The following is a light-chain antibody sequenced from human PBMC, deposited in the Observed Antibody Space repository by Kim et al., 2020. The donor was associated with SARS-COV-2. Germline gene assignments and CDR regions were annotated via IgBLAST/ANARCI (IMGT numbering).Light chain of an antibody. CDR2: WAA. Sequence: RTPLNCKSSLTVLYISNNKNYLCWYQHKPGQAPKLRIYWAAIRESGVSDRFSGSGSETDFTLTISSLQAEDVAVYYCQQYYSTPPSFGQGTKLEI. CDR3: QQYYSTPPS. V-gene: IGKV4-1*01. J-gene: IGKJ2*03. CDR1: LTVLYISNNKNY.